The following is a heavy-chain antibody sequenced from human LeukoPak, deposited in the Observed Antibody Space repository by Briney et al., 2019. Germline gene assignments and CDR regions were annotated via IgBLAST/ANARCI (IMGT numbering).Heavy chain of an antibody. V-gene: IGHV3-30*03. CDR2: ISYDGSNK. CDR3: AYPAGPDY. J-gene: IGHJ4*02. CDR1: GYG. Sequence: PGGSLRLSCAASGYGMHWVRQAPGKGLEWVAVISYDGSNKYYADSVKGRFTISRDNSKNTLYLQMNSLRAEDTAVYYCAYPAGPDYWGQGTLVTVSS. D-gene: IGHD6-13*01.